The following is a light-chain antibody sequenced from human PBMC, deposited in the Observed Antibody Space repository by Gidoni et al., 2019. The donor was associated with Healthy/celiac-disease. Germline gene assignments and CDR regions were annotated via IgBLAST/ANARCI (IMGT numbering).Light chain of an antibody. V-gene: IGKV1-39*01. Sequence: DIQMTQPPSSLSASVGDRVTITCRASQSISSDLNWYQQKPEKAPKLLIYAASSLQSRVPSRFSGSGSGTDFTLTISSLQPEDFATYYCQQSYSTPRTFGPGTKVDIK. CDR2: AAS. J-gene: IGKJ3*01. CDR3: QQSYSTPRT. CDR1: QSISSD.